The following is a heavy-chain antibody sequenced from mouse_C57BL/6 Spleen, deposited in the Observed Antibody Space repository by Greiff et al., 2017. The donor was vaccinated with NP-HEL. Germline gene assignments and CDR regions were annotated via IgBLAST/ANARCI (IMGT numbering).Heavy chain of an antibody. CDR1: GYAFSSYW. D-gene: IGHD4-1*01. CDR2: IYPGDGDT. CDR3: ARRLGRFYYFDY. V-gene: IGHV1-80*01. Sequence: LKESGASVKISCKASGYAFSSYWMNWVKQRPGKGLEWIGQIYPGDGDTNYNGKFKGKDTLTADKSSSTAYMQLSSLTSEDSAVYFCARRLGRFYYFDYWGQGTTLTVSS. J-gene: IGHJ2*01.